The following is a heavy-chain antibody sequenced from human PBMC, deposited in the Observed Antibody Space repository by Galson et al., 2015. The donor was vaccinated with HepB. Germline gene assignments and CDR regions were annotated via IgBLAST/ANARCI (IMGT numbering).Heavy chain of an antibody. D-gene: IGHD3-10*01. V-gene: IGHV3-23*01. CDR1: GFTFSSYA. Sequence: SLRLSCAASGFTFSSYAMSWVRQAPGKGLEWVSAISSSGRSTYYADSVKGRFTISRDNSKNTLYLQVNSLRAADTAMYYCAKVPAGTSIADYYYYYMDVWGKGTMATVSS. CDR3: AKVPAGTSIADYYYYYMDV. CDR2: ISSSGRST. J-gene: IGHJ6*03.